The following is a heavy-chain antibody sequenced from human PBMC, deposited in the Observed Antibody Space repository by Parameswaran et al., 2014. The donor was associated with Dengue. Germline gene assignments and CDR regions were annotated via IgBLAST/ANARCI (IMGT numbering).Heavy chain of an antibody. CDR2: IYYSGST. D-gene: IGHD1-14*01. Sequence: ASETLSLTCTVSGGSISSGGYYWSWIRQHPGKGLEWIGYIYYSGSTYYNPSLKSRVTISVDTSKNQFSLKLSSVTAADTAVYYCARAASRWGTKGWFDPWGQGTLVTVSS. J-gene: IGHJ5*02. CDR1: GGSISSGGYY. CDR3: ARAASRWGTKGWFDP. V-gene: IGHV4-31*03.